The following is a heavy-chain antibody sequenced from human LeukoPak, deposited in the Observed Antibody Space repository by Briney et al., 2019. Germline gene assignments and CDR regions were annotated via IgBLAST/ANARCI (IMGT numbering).Heavy chain of an antibody. CDR2: IYHSGST. J-gene: IGHJ3*02. Sequence: SETLSLTCAVSNNFIRNGYYWGWIRQPPGKGLEWIGSIYHSGSTYYNPSLKSRLTISLDTSKSHFSLNLSSVTAADTAVYYCARENYQGALDIWGQGTMVTVSS. D-gene: IGHD1-7*01. CDR3: ARENYQGALDI. CDR1: NNFIRNGYY. V-gene: IGHV4-38-2*01.